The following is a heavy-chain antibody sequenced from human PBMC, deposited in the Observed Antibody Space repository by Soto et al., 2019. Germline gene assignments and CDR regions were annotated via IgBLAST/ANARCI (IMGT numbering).Heavy chain of an antibody. J-gene: IGHJ6*02. V-gene: IGHV1-8*01. CDR3: ASVPLGRGYYYAPYYYGMDV. CDR1: GYTFTSYD. D-gene: IGHD3-22*01. CDR2: MNPNSGNT. Sequence: GASVKVSCKASGYTFTSYDINWVRQATGQGLEWMGWMNPNSGNTGYAQKFQGRVTMTRNTSISTAYMELSSLRSEDTAVYYCASVPLGRGYYYAPYYYGMDVWGQGTTVTVSS.